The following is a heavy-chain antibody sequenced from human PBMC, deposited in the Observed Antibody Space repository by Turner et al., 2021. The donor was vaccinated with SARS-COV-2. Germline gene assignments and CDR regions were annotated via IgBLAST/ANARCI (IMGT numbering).Heavy chain of an antibody. CDR3: ARDLAYYGMDV. V-gene: IGHV3-53*02. Sequence: EVQLVETGGGLLPPGGSLTLSCAASGFTVSSNYMSWVRQAPGKGLEWVSVIYSGGSTFYADSVKGRFTISRDNSKKTLYLQMNSLRAEDTAVYYCARDLAYYGMDVWGQGTTVTVSS. D-gene: IGHD2-15*01. J-gene: IGHJ6*02. CDR1: GFTVSSNY. CDR2: IYSGGST.